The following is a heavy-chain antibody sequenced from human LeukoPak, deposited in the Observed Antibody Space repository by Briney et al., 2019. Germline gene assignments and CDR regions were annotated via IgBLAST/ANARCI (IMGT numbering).Heavy chain of an antibody. V-gene: IGHV3-66*01. D-gene: IGHD3-22*01. J-gene: IGHJ1*01. CDR2: IYSGGST. Sequence: GGSLRLSCAGSGFAVSNNYMSWVRQAPGKGLEWVSVIYSGGSTYYADSVKGRFTISRDNSKNTLYLQMNSLRAEDTAVYYCAREGGDTYYYDSSGYSEYFQHWGQGTLVTVSS. CDR1: GFAVSNNY. CDR3: AREGGDTYYYDSSGYSEYFQH.